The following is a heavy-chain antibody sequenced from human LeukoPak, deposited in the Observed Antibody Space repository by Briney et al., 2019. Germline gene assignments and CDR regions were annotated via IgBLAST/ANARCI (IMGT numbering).Heavy chain of an antibody. Sequence: GGSLRLSCAASGFTFSSYGMHWVRQAPGKGLEWVAVISYDGSNKYYADSVKGRFTISRDNSKNTLYLQMNSLRAEDTAVYYCAKDRYYYDSSGYYSALYYYYGMDVWGQGTTVTVPS. CDR3: AKDRYYYDSSGYYSALYYYYGMDV. D-gene: IGHD3-22*01. CDR1: GFTFSSYG. CDR2: ISYDGSNK. V-gene: IGHV3-30*18. J-gene: IGHJ6*02.